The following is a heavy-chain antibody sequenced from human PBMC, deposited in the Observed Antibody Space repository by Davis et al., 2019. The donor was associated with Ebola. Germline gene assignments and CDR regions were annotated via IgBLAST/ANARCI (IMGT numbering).Heavy chain of an antibody. CDR3: ARDRATVITLYHYYGMDV. Sequence: SQTLSLTCAVYGGSFSGYYWSWIRQPPGKGLEWIGEINHSGSTNYNPSLKSRVTISVDKSKNQFSLKLSSVTAADTAVYYCARDRATVITLYHYYGMDVWGQGTTVTVSS. CDR1: GGSFSGYY. CDR2: INHSGST. J-gene: IGHJ6*02. D-gene: IGHD4-17*01. V-gene: IGHV4-34*01.